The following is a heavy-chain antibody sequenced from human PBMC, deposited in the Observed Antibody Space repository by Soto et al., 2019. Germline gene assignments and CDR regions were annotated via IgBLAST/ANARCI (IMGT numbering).Heavy chain of an antibody. CDR2: ISSSSSTI. CDR3: ARRPTSSGYYYVSNFDY. V-gene: IGHV3-48*01. CDR1: GFTVSSNY. D-gene: IGHD3-22*01. J-gene: IGHJ4*02. Sequence: GGSLRLSCAASGFTVSSNYMSWVRQAPGKGLEWVSYISSSSSTIYYADSVKGRFTISRDNAKNSLYLQMNSLRAEDTAVYYCARRPTSSGYYYVSNFDYWGQGTLVTVSS.